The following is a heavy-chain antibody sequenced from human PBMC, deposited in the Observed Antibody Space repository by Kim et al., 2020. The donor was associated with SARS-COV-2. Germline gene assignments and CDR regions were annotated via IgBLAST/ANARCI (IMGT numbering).Heavy chain of an antibody. Sequence: ASVKVSCKASGYTFTSYGISWVRQAPGQGLEWMGWISAYNGNTNYAQKLQGRVTMTTDTSTSTAYMELRSLRSDDTAVYYCAREVLRGYSSSWYTNYGMDVWGQGTTVTVSS. CDR2: ISAYNGNT. D-gene: IGHD6-13*01. CDR3: AREVLRGYSSSWYTNYGMDV. J-gene: IGHJ6*02. V-gene: IGHV1-18*04. CDR1: GYTFTSYG.